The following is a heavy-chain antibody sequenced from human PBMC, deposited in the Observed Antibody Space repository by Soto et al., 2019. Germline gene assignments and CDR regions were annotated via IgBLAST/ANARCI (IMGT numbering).Heavy chain of an antibody. J-gene: IGHJ6*02. D-gene: IGHD1-1*01. CDR2: VYSTGGT. V-gene: IGHV4-59*08. CDR1: SGPSSSHN. Sequence: QVQLQQSGPGLVKPSETLSLTCSVSSGPSSSHNWGWIRQPPGRGLEWIGYVYSTGGTSYNPSLKSRVTISADTSTNHFSLTLTSVTAADTAVYYCVRQGNGNLPGIVDVWGQRTTVRVSS. CDR3: VRQGNGNLPGIVDV.